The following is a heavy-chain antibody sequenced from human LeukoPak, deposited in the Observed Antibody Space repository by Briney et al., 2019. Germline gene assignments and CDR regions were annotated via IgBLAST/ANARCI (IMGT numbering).Heavy chain of an antibody. J-gene: IGHJ3*02. CDR2: IYYTGTT. CDR3: ASFDNAFDI. Sequence: SETLSLTCTVSGGSISTYYWSWIRQPPGKGLEWIGYIYYTGTTNYNPSLKSRVTISVDTSKNQFSLKLSSVTAADTAVYYCASFDNAFDIWGQGTMVTVSS. V-gene: IGHV4-59*12. D-gene: IGHD3-9*01. CDR1: GGSISTYY.